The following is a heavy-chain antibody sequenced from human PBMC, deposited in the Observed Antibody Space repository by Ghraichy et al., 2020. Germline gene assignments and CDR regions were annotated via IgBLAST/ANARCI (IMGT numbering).Heavy chain of an antibody. D-gene: IGHD2-2*01. CDR1: GFSLSTSGVG. CDR2: IYWDDDK. V-gene: IGHV2-5*02. Sequence: SGPTLVKPTQTLTLTCTFSGFSLSTSGVGVGWIRQPPGKALEWLALIYWDDDKRYSPSLKSRLTITKDTSKNQVVLTMTNMDPVDTATYYCAHYGGSCSSTSCFSTYTIFDAFDIWGQGTMVTVSS. CDR3: AHYGGSCSSTSCFSTYTIFDAFDI. J-gene: IGHJ3*02.